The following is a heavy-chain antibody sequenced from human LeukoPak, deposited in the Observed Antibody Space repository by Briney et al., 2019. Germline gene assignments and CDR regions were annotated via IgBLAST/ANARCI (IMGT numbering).Heavy chain of an antibody. D-gene: IGHD3-10*01. J-gene: IGHJ5*02. CDR2: IYYTGTT. V-gene: IGHV4-59*02. CDR1: GFTVSSAY. CDR3: ARDLFGSGHFVSESP. Sequence: GSLRLSCAASGFTVSSAYMSWIRQPPGKGLEWIGYIYYTGTTNYNPSLKSRVTMSVDTAKNEFSLELSSVTAADTAAYFCARDLFGSGHFVSESPWGQGTLVTVSS.